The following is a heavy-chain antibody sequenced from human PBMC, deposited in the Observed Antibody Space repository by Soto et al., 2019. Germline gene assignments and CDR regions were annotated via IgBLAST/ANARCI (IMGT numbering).Heavy chain of an antibody. CDR2: INHSGST. J-gene: IGHJ4*02. Sequence: PSGTLSLTCAVYGGSFSGYYWSLIRQPPGKGLEWIGEINHSGSTNYKPSLKSRVTISVDTSKNQFSLKLSSVTAADTAVYYCARGRRVLRQLVGPLDDYWGQGTLVTVSS. V-gene: IGHV4-34*01. CDR3: ARGRRVLRQLVGPLDDY. D-gene: IGHD6-6*01. CDR1: GGSFSGYY.